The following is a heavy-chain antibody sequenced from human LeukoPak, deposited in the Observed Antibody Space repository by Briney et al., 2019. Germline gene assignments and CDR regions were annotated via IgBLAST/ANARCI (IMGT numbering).Heavy chain of an antibody. J-gene: IGHJ6*02. D-gene: IGHD3-10*01. Sequence: GGSLRLSCAAFGFTFSSYAMGWVRQAPGKGLEWVSAISGSGGDTYYADSVKGRFTFSRDNSKNTLYLQMNSLRPEDTALYYCAKAVWFGEFDYYFFGLDVWGQGTTVSVSS. CDR1: GFTFSSYA. CDR3: AKAVWFGEFDYYFFGLDV. CDR2: ISGSGGDT. V-gene: IGHV3-23*01.